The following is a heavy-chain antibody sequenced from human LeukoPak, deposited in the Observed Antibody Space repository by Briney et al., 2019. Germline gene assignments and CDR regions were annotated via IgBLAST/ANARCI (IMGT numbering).Heavy chain of an antibody. D-gene: IGHD3-10*01. CDR1: GGSISSSSYY. J-gene: IGHJ4*02. CDR2: IYYSGTT. Sequence: PSETLSLTCTVSGGSISSSSYYWGWIRQPPGKGLEWVGTIYYSGTTYYNPSLKSRVTISVDTSKNQFSLKLRSVIAADTAVYYCARDVYYGSGTPRGYWGQGTLVTVSS. V-gene: IGHV4-39*07. CDR3: ARDVYYGSGTPRGY.